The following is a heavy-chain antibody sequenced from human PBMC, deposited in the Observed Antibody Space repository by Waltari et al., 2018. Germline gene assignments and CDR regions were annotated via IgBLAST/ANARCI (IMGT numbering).Heavy chain of an antibody. CDR2: IVSDGSVT. J-gene: IGHJ4*02. CDR3: ATWAPSDH. CDR1: GFTFSSYR. Sequence: EVLLEESGGGLVQPGGSLRLSCAASGFTFSSYRMHWVRQAPGKGLVWVSRIVSDGSVTTYADSVKGRFTISRDNAKNTLYLQMNSLRVEDTAVYYCATWAPSDHWGQGTLVTVSS. V-gene: IGHV3-74*01. D-gene: IGHD3-16*01.